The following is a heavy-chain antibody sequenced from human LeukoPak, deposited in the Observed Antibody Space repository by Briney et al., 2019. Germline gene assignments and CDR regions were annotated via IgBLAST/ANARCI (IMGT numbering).Heavy chain of an antibody. V-gene: IGHV4-59*08. Sequence: SETLSLTCTVSGGSISSYYWSWIRQPPGGGLEWIGYIYYSGSTNYNPSLKSRVTISVDTSKNQFSLKLSSVTAADTAVYYCARGRDLNWFDPWGQGTLDTVSS. CDR1: GGSISSYY. CDR3: ARGRDLNWFDP. J-gene: IGHJ5*02. D-gene: IGHD3-10*01. CDR2: IYYSGST.